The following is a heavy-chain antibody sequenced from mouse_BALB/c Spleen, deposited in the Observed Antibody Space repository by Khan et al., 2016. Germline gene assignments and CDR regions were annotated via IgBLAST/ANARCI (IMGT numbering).Heavy chain of an antibody. CDR1: GYTFTSYT. CDR2: INPSSGYT. D-gene: IGHD1-1*01. J-gene: IGHJ3*01. V-gene: IGHV1-4*01. Sequence: QVQLQQSGAELARPGASVKMSCKASGYTFTSYTMQWVKQRPGQGLEWIGYINPSSGYTNYNQKFKDKATLTADKSSSTAYMQLSSLTSEDSAVXYCARRYGSYGSRFFAYWGQGTLVTVSA. CDR3: ARRYGSYGSRFFAY.